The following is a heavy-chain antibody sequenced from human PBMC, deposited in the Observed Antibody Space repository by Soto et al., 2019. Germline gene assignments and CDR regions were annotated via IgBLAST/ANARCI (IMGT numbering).Heavy chain of an antibody. J-gene: IGHJ4*02. CDR3: ARGGSRMVLNFDY. CDR1: GFTFSSYG. CDR2: IWYDGSNK. Sequence: QVQLVESGGGVVQPGRSLRLSCAASGFTFSSYGMHWVRQAPGKGLEWVAVIWYDGSNKYYADSVKGRFTISRDNSKNTLYLQMNSLRAEDTAVYYCARGGSRMVLNFDYWGQGTLVTVSS. V-gene: IGHV3-33*01. D-gene: IGHD3-10*01.